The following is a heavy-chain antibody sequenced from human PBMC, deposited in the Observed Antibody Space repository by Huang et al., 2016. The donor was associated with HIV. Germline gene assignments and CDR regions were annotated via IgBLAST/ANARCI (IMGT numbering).Heavy chain of an antibody. CDR3: AREGITPSGTEVSGFDF. J-gene: IGHJ5*01. D-gene: IGHD6-13*01. Sequence: QVQLVQSGAEVKKPGASVTISCKASGFSILLYYIHWVRQAPGQGLEWMGIVNPSGGGADYAQKFKGRVTMTRDTSTRTRYMELSSLRSEDTAVYYCAREGITPSGTEVSGFDFWGQGTPVSVSS. CDR1: GFSILLYY. CDR2: VNPSGGGA. V-gene: IGHV1-46*03.